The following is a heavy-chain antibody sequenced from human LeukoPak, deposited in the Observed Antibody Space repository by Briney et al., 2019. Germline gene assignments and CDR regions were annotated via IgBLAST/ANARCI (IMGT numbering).Heavy chain of an antibody. CDR2: IWYDGSNK. CDR3: AREAYYYDSSGYYYYYYGMDV. J-gene: IGHJ6*02. V-gene: IGHV3-33*01. D-gene: IGHD3-22*01. Sequence: GGSLRLSCAASGFTFSSYGMHWVRQAPGKGLEWVAVIWYDGSNKYYADSVKGRFTISRDNSKNTLYLQMNSLRAEDTAVYYCAREAYYYDSSGYYYYYYGMDVWGQGTTVTVSS. CDR1: GFTFSSYG.